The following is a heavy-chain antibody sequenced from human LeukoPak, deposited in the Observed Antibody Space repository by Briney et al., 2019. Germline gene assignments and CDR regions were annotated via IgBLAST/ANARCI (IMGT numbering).Heavy chain of an antibody. CDR3: ARDSNYYFDY. Sequence: PETLSLTCTVSGGSISSYYWSWIRQPPGKGLEWIGYIYYSGSTNYNPSLKSRVTISVDTSKNQFSLKLSSVTAADTAVYYCARDSNYYFDYWGQGTLVTVSS. CDR1: GGSISSYY. J-gene: IGHJ4*02. CDR2: IYYSGST. D-gene: IGHD3-3*02. V-gene: IGHV4-59*01.